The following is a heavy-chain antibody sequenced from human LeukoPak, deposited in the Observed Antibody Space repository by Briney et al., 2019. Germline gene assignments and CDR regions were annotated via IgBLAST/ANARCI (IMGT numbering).Heavy chain of an antibody. J-gene: IGHJ4*02. Sequence: PGGSLRLSCAASGFTFSTYSMNWVRQAPGKGLEWVSYISSSISSMYYADSVKGRFTISRDNAKNTLYLQMNSLRAEDTAVYYCARVREASIVVADYWGQGTLVTVS. CDR2: ISSSISSM. V-gene: IGHV3-48*04. CDR3: ARVREASIVVADY. D-gene: IGHD3-22*01. CDR1: GFTFSTYS.